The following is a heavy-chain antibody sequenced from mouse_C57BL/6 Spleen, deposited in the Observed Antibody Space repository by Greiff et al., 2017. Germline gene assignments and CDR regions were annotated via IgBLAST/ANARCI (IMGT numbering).Heavy chain of an antibody. J-gene: IGHJ2*01. CDR3: ARFTTVVAPRDY. D-gene: IGHD1-1*01. CDR2: IYPGSGST. CDR1: GYTFTSYW. Sequence: QVQLQQPGAELVKPGASVKMSCKASGYTFTSYWITWVKQRPGQGLEWIGDIYPGSGSTNYNEKFKSKATLTVDTSSSTAYMQLSSLTSEDSAVYYCARFTTVVAPRDYWGQGTTLTVSS. V-gene: IGHV1-55*01.